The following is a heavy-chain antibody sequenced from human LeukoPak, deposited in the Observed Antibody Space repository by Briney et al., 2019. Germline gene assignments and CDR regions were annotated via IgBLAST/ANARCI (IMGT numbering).Heavy chain of an antibody. CDR3: ARGPQLYY. CDR1: GGSISTTSYY. CDR2: IYYSGGA. Sequence: SETLSLTCTVSGGSISTTSYYWGWIRQPPGKGLEWIGSIYYSGGAYYNPSLKSRVSFSLDTSKNQFSLKLSSVTAEDTAVYYCARGPQLYYWGQGTLVTVSS. J-gene: IGHJ4*02. V-gene: IGHV4-39*07. D-gene: IGHD1-1*01.